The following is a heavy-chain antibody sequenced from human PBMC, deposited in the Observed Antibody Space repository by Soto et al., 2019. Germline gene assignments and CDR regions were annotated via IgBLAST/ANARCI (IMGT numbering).Heavy chain of an antibody. CDR3: AREIVVGWSGYYYYYLDV. D-gene: IGHD3-3*01. CDR1: CGSISSGDYY. V-gene: IGHV4-61*08. Sequence: PSETLSLTCTVSCGSISSGDYYWSWIRQPPGKGLEWTGYIYYSGSTNYNPSLKSRVTISVDTSKNQFSLKLSSVTAADTAVYYCAREIVVGWSGYYYYYLDVWGKGTTVTVSS. J-gene: IGHJ6*03. CDR2: IYYSGST.